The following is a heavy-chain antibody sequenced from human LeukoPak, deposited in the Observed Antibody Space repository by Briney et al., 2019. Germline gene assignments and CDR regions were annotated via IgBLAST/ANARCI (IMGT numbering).Heavy chain of an antibody. CDR3: ARGGAGYYDSSGFLF. CDR1: GFTFSSYS. CDR2: ISSSSSYI. D-gene: IGHD3-22*01. V-gene: IGHV3-21*01. J-gene: IGHJ4*02. Sequence: PGGSLRLSCAASGFTFSSYSMNWGRQAPGKGLEWVSSISSSSSYIYYADSVKGRFTISRDNAKASLYLQMNSLRAEDTAVSYCARGGAGYYDSSGFLFWGQGTLVTVSS.